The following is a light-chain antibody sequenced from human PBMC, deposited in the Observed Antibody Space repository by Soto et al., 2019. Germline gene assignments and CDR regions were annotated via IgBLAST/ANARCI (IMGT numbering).Light chain of an antibody. CDR3: SSYTSSIVV. CDR2: DVS. J-gene: IGLJ2*01. Sequence: QSALTQPASVSGSPGQSITISCTGTSSDVGGYNYVSWYQQHPGKAPKLMIYDVSNRPSGVSNRFSGSKSGNTASLTISGLQAADEADYYCSSYTSSIVVFGGGTKLTVL. CDR1: SSDVGGYNY. V-gene: IGLV2-14*01.